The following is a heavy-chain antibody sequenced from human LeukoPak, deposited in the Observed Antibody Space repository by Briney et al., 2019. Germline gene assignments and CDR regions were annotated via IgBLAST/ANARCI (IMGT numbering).Heavy chain of an antibody. Sequence: SETLSLTCTVSGVSISSSNSYWGWIRQPPGKGLEWIGSIYYTGNTYYNPSLKSRVTISVDTSKNQFSLKLSSVTAADTAVYYCARGGVLKSVDYWGQGTLVTVSS. CDR1: GVSISSSNSY. CDR3: ARGGVLKSVDY. CDR2: IYYTGNT. V-gene: IGHV4-39*07. D-gene: IGHD3-16*01. J-gene: IGHJ4*02.